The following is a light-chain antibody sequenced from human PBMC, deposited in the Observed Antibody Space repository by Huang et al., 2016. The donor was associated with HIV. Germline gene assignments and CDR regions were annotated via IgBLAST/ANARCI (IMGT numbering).Light chain of an antibody. V-gene: IGKV1-6*01. CDR2: AAS. J-gene: IGKJ1*01. Sequence: AIQMTQSPSSLSASVGDTVTITCRASQGIRNDLGWYQQRPGKAPKLLIYAASNLQTGVPSRFGGSGSGTDFSLSISGLQPEDFATYYCLQDSTYPWTFGQGTKVEIK. CDR3: LQDSTYPWT. CDR1: QGIRND.